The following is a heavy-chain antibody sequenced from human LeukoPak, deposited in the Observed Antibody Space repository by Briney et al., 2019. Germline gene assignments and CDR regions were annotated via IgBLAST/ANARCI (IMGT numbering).Heavy chain of an antibody. CDR2: IYYSGST. D-gene: IGHD3-22*01. Sequence: SETLSLTCTVSGGSINSYYWSWTRQPPGKGLEWIGYIYYSGSTNYNPSLKSRVTISVDTSKNQFSLKLSSVTAADTAVYYCARYYSDTSGYYYDYWGQGTLVTVSS. CDR3: ARYYSDTSGYYYDY. V-gene: IGHV4-59*01. CDR1: GGSINSYY. J-gene: IGHJ4*02.